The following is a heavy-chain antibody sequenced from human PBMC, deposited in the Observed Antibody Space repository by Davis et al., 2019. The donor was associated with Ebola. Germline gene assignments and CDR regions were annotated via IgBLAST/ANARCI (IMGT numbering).Heavy chain of an antibody. J-gene: IGHJ4*02. CDR3: ARDFDRVRT. CDR1: GFTFSSYG. V-gene: IGHV3-30*03. Sequence: GESLKISCAASGFTFSSYGMHWVRQAPGKGLEWVAVISYDGSNKYYADSVKGRFTISRDDAKNSLYLQMNSLRAEDTAVYYCARDFDRVRTWGQGTLVTVSS. CDR2: ISYDGSNK. D-gene: IGHD1-1*01.